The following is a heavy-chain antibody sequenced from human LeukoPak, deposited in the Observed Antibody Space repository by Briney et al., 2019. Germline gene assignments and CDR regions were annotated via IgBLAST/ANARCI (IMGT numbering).Heavy chain of an antibody. D-gene: IGHD3-10*01. CDR3: ARDYASDY. J-gene: IGHJ4*02. Sequence: RGSLRLSCAASGFTFSRYEMNWVRQAPGKGLEWVSYISRSGDTIYFADSVKGRFTISRDNAKNSLYLQMSSLRAEDTAVYYCARDYASDYWGQGTLVTVSS. CDR1: GFTFSRYE. V-gene: IGHV3-48*03. CDR2: ISRSGDTI.